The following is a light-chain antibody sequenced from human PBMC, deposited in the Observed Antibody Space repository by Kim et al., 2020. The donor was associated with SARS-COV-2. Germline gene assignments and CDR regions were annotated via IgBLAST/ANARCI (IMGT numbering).Light chain of an antibody. CDR1: QSISTS. Sequence: SPGASGTLSLRASQSISTSLAWYRQKPSQAPRPIIFRAFTRATGIAARFSGSGSGTEFAFTLSSRQSQDFALYYCQQYINWPPKYTFGRGTKLEI. J-gene: IGKJ2*01. CDR2: RAF. CDR3: QQYINWPPKYT. V-gene: IGKV3-15*01.